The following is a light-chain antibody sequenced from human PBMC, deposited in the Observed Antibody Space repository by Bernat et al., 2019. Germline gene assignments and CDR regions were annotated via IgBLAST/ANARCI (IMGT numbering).Light chain of an antibody. V-gene: IGKV3-20*01. CDR1: QSISSSY. CDR2: TSF. Sequence: EIVLTPSPGTLSLSPGERATLSCRASQSISSSYLAWYQQKPGQAPRLLIYTSFSRATGIPDRFSGSGSGTDFTLTISRLEPEDFAVYYCHHYGSSFTFCPGTKVDIK. J-gene: IGKJ3*01. CDR3: HHYGSSFT.